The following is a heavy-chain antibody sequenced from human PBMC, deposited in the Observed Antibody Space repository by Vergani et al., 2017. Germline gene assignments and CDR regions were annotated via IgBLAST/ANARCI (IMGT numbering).Heavy chain of an antibody. CDR3: ARGGFKYCSSTSCYHAFDI. CDR2: ISSSSSTI. V-gene: IGHV3-48*02. CDR1: GFTFSSYG. J-gene: IGHJ3*02. D-gene: IGHD2-2*01. Sequence: EVQLLESGGGVVQPGRSLRLSCAASGFTFSSYGMHWVRQAPGKGLEWVSYISSSSSTIYYADSVKGRFTICRDNAKNALYLQMNSLRDEDTAVYYCARGGFKYCSSTSCYHAFDIWGQGTMVTVSS.